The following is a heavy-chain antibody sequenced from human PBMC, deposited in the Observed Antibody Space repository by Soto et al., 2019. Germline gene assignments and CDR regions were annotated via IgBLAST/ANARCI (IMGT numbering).Heavy chain of an antibody. CDR2: IYYSGST. CDR1: GGSISSSSYY. CDR3: AVSYSSSWPDY. V-gene: IGHV4-39*01. J-gene: IGHJ4*02. D-gene: IGHD6-13*01. Sequence: PSETLSLTCTVSGGSISSSSYYWGWIRQPPGKGLEWIGSIYYSGSTYYNPSLKSRVTISVDTSKNQFSLKLSSVTAADTAVYYCAVSYSSSWPDYWGQGTLVTVPS.